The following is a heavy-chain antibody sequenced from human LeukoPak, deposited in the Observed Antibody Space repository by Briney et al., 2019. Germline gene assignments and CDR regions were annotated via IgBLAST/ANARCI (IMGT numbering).Heavy chain of an antibody. V-gene: IGHV4-38-2*01. Sequence: SETLSLTCAVSGHSISSGYYWGWIRQPPGKGLEWFGSIYHSGSTYYNPSLKSRVTISVDTSKNQFSLKLSSVTAADTAVYYCATDILTGYHAFDIWGQGTMVTVSS. CDR3: ATDILTGYHAFDI. J-gene: IGHJ3*02. CDR1: GHSISSGYY. CDR2: IYHSGST. D-gene: IGHD3-9*01.